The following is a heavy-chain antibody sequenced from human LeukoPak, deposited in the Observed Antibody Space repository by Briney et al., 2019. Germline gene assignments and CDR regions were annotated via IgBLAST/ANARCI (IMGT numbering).Heavy chain of an antibody. D-gene: IGHD6-13*01. V-gene: IGHV3-23*01. CDR1: GFTFSSYA. Sequence: PGGSLRLSCAASGFTFSSYAMSWVRQAPGKGLEWVSAISGSGGSTYYADSVKGRFTISRDNSKNTLYLQMNSLRAEDTAVYYCAKGSSLVGPPLYYYYYMDVWGKGTTVTISS. J-gene: IGHJ6*03. CDR2: ISGSGGST. CDR3: AKGSSLVGPPLYYYYYMDV.